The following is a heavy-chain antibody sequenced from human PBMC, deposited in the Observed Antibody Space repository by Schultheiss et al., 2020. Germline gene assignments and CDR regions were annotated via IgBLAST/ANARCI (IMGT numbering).Heavy chain of an antibody. J-gene: IGHJ6*02. CDR3: AKDRAVLRYFAGSGPDYGMDV. D-gene: IGHD3-9*01. V-gene: IGHV3-21*04. CDR2: ISSSSSYI. Sequence: GESLKISCAASGFTFSSYSMNWVRQAPGKGLEWVSSISSSSSYIYYADSVKGRFTISRDNSKNTLYLQMNSLRAEDTAVYYCAKDRAVLRYFAGSGPDYGMDVWGQGTTVTVSS. CDR1: GFTFSSYS.